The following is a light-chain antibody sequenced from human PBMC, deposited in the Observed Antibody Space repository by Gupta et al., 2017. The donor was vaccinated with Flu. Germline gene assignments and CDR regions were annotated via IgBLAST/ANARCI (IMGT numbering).Light chain of an antibody. CDR3: QVCDSDSYV. V-gene: IGLV3-9*01. CDR2: RVI. J-gene: IGLJ1*01. Sequence: SALTQPLSVSVSLGQTARIPCGGDNIGDKHVHWYQQKPGQAPVVVIYRVIKRPSGLPERISGSNSGNTATLTISRAQAGDEADYYCQVCDSDSYVFGTGTKVTVL. CDR1: NIGDKH.